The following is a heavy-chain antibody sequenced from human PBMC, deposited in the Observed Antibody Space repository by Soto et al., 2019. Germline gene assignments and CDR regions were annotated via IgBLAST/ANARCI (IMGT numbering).Heavy chain of an antibody. J-gene: IGHJ5*02. CDR1: GGTFSSYA. CDR2: IIPIFGTA. D-gene: IGHD2-2*01. V-gene: IGHV1-69*01. CDR3: ARQLGVKDCSSTSCYSLNWFDP. Sequence: QVQLVQSGAEVKKPGSSVKVSCKASGGTFSSYAISWVRQAPGQGLEWMGGIIPIFGTANYAQKFQGRVKITADESTSTAYMELSSLRSEDTAVYYCARQLGVKDCSSTSCYSLNWFDPWGQGTLVTVSS.